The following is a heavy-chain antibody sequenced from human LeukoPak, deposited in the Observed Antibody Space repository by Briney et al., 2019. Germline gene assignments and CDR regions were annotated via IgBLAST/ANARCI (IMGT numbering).Heavy chain of an antibody. CDR1: GGSFSGYY. CDR2: INHRGST. D-gene: IGHD2-15*01. Sequence: SETLSLTCAVYGGSFSGYYWSWIRQPPGKGLQWIGEINHRGSTDYNPSLKSRVTISVDTSKNQFSLKLSSVTAADTAVFYCVGQNCSGASVMFDFWGQEPWSPSPQ. J-gene: IGHJ4*01. CDR3: VGQNCSGASVMFDF. V-gene: IGHV4-34*01.